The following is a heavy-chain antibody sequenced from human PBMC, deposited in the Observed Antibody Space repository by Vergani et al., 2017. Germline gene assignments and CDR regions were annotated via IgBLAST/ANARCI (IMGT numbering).Heavy chain of an antibody. CDR2: ISYDGSNK. V-gene: IGHV3-30-3*01. CDR1: GFTFSSYA. J-gene: IGHJ3*02. D-gene: IGHD2-21*02. CDR3: ARGDRDAGAFDI. Sequence: QVQLVESGGGVVQPGRSLRLSCAASGFTFSSYAMHWVRQAPGKGLEWVAVISYDGSNKYYADYVKGRFTISRDNSKNTLYLQMNSLRAEDTAVYYCARGDRDAGAFDIWGQGTMVTVSS.